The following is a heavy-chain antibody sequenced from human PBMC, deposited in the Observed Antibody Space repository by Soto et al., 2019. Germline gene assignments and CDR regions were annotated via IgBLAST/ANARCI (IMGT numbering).Heavy chain of an antibody. CDR1: GYTFTSYG. CDR2: ISAYNGNT. J-gene: IGHJ6*02. D-gene: IGHD2-15*01. Sequence: ASVKVSCKASGYTFTSYGISWVRQAPGQGLEWMGWISAYNGNTNYAQKLQGRVTMTTDTSTSTAYMELRSLRSDDTAVYYCARVVVVAANPYYYYGMDVWGQGTTVTVSS. V-gene: IGHV1-18*01. CDR3: ARVVVVAANPYYYYGMDV.